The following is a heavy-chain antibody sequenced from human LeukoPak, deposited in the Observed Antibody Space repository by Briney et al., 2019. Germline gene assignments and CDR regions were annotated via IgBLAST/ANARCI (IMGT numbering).Heavy chain of an antibody. CDR1: GFTFSSYW. D-gene: IGHD3-10*01. CDR3: ARTSPMVRGVPLDY. CDR2: IKQDGSEK. V-gene: IGHV3-7*01. J-gene: IGHJ4*02. Sequence: GGSLRLSCAASGFTFSSYWMSWVRQAPGKGLEWVANIKQDGSEKYYVDSVKGRFTISRDNAKNSLYLQMNSLRAEDTAVYYCARTSPMVRGVPLDYWGQGTLVTVSS.